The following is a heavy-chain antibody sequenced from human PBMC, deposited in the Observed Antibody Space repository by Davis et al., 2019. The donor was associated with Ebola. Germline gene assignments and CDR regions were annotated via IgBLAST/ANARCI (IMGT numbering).Heavy chain of an antibody. V-gene: IGHV3-30*04. CDR2: ISYDGSNK. Sequence: PGGSLRLSCAASGFTFSSYAMHWVRQAPGKGLEWVAVISYDGSNKYYADSVKGRFTISRDNSKNTLYLQMNSLRAEDTAVYYCATNRQGKGDWFDPWGQGTLVTVSS. J-gene: IGHJ5*02. D-gene: IGHD2/OR15-2a*01. CDR3: ATNRQGKGDWFDP. CDR1: GFTFSSYA.